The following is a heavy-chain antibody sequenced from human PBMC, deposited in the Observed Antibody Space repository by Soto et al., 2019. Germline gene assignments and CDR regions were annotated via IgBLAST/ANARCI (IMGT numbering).Heavy chain of an antibody. Sequence: QLQLQESGPGLVKPSETLSLTCTVSGGSISSSSYYWGWIRQPPGKGLEWIGYIYYSGSTYYNPSLKSRVTISVDTSKNQFSLKLNSVTAADTAVYYCATSNCFDPWGQGTLVTVSS. CDR2: IYYSGST. V-gene: IGHV4-39*01. J-gene: IGHJ5*02. CDR3: ATSNCFDP. CDR1: GGSISSSSYY.